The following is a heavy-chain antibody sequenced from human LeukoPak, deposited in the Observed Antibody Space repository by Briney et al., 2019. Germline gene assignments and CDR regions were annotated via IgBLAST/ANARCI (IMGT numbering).Heavy chain of an antibody. CDR3: ARDSVYAFHI. V-gene: IGHV3-30*02. Sequence: GGSLRLSCAASGFSFSDYNMHWVRQPPGKGLEWVAYIPYDDSSKNCADSVKGRFTISRDNSRNTLFLQMNSLRAEDTAVYYCARDSVYAFHIGGHGTMVTVSS. CDR2: IPYDDSSK. CDR1: GFSFSDYN. J-gene: IGHJ3*02.